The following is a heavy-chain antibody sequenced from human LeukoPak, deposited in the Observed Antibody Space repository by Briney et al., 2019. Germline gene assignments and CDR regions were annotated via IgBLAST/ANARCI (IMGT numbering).Heavy chain of an antibody. D-gene: IGHD4-11*01. CDR1: GGSISSYY. V-gene: IGHV4-4*07. Sequence: SETLSLTCTVSGGSISSYYWSWIRQPAGKGLEWIGRIYTSGSTNYNPSLKSRVTMSVDTSKNQFSLKLSSVTAADTAVYYCAREGGTTVTRSYYYYYYVDVWGKGTTVTVSS. CDR3: AREGGTTVTRSYYYYYYVDV. CDR2: IYTSGST. J-gene: IGHJ6*03.